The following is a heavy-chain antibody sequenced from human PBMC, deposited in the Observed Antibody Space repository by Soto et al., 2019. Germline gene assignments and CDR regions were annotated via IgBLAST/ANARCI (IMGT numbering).Heavy chain of an antibody. Sequence: GASVKVSCKASGYTFTSYAMHWVRQAPGQRLEWMGWINAGNGNTKYSQKFQGRVTITRDTSASTAYMELSSLRSEDTAVYYCARVVRYFDWLLYGYWGQGTLVTVSS. CDR2: INAGNGNT. J-gene: IGHJ4*02. V-gene: IGHV1-3*01. D-gene: IGHD3-9*01. CDR3: ARVVRYFDWLLYGY. CDR1: GYTFTSYA.